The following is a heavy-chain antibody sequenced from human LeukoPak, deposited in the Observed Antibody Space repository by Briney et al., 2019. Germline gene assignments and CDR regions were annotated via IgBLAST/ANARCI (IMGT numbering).Heavy chain of an antibody. CDR2: IIPIFGTA. V-gene: IGHV1-69*13. D-gene: IGHD5/OR15-5a*01. CDR3: ARDFVSDGWFDP. CDR1: GGTFSSYA. J-gene: IGHJ5*02. Sequence: ASVKVSCKASGGTFSSYAISWVRQAPGQGLEWMGGIIPIFGTANYAQKFQGRVTITADESTSTAYMELSSLRSEDTAVYYCARDFVSDGWFDPWGQGTLVTVSS.